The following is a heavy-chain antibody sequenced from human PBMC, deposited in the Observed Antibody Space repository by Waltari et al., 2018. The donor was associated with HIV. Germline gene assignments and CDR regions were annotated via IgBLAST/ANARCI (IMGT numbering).Heavy chain of an antibody. CDR1: GFIFTDFA. CDR2: GSRGGCET. Sequence: QLLESGGGLVEPGGSLRFSCAASGFIFTDFAMDGVRQAPGKGLLWVSGSRGGCETFYADSMKGRCTISRDNSKNTLYLQMTSLRADDAAVYYCVKDSGRAADVLDLWGQGTMVTVSS. CDR3: VKDSGRAADVLDL. J-gene: IGHJ3*01. V-gene: IGHV3-23*01. D-gene: IGHD3-10*01.